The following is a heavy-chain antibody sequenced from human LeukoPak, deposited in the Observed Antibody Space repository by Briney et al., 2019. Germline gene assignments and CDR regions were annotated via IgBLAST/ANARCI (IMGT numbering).Heavy chain of an antibody. J-gene: IGHJ6*03. V-gene: IGHV3-30*02. D-gene: IGHD5-24*01. CDR1: GFTFSSYG. CDR3: AKGAVEMATLYYYYYMDV. CDR2: IRYYGSNK. Sequence: GGSLRLSCAASGFTFSSYGMHWVRQAPGKGLDWVAFIRYYGSNKYYADSVKGRFTISRDNSKNTLYLQMNSLRAEDTAVYYCAKGAVEMATLYYYYYMDVWGKGTTVTISS.